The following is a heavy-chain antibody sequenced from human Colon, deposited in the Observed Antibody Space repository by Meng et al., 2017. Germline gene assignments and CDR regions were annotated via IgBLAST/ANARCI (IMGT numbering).Heavy chain of an antibody. J-gene: IGHJ5*02. Sequence: QGQLQESGPGLVKPSQTLSLTCTVSGGSIRSGGYYWSWIRQHPGKGLEWIGEIDHFGISNYNSSLKGRLTMSVDTSKKQISLTLTSVTAADTAVYYCATGLRHGDWFDPWGPGTLVTVPQ. CDR2: IDHFGIS. CDR1: GGSIRSGGYY. D-gene: IGHD4-17*01. V-gene: IGHV4-31*03. CDR3: ATGLRHGDWFDP.